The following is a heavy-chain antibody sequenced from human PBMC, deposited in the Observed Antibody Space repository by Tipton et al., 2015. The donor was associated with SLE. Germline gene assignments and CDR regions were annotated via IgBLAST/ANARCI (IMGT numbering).Heavy chain of an antibody. CDR1: GFKFVSYW. Sequence: SLRLSCTASGFKFVSYWMTWVRQAPGKGLAWVANIKQDGGENYYVDSVKGRFTISRDNSKNTLYLQMDSLRADDTAVYYCARMNGAGYYDETTYLEHWGQGTLVTVSS. J-gene: IGHJ4*02. CDR3: ARMNGAGYYDETTYLEH. CDR2: IKQDGGEN. V-gene: IGHV3-7*01. D-gene: IGHD3-22*01.